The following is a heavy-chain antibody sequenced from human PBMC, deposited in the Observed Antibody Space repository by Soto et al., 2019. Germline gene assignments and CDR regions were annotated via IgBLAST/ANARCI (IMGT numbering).Heavy chain of an antibody. Sequence: SETLSLTCSVSGGSISDYYWRWIRQPPGKGLEWIGYINYGWNTNYNPSLKSRVTISVDTSKNQVPLKLISVTAADTAVYYCARDREYYESSGLYFDYWGQGTLVTVSS. CDR2: INYGWNT. V-gene: IGHV4-59*01. CDR1: GGSISDYY. CDR3: ARDREYYESSGLYFDY. D-gene: IGHD3-22*01. J-gene: IGHJ4*02.